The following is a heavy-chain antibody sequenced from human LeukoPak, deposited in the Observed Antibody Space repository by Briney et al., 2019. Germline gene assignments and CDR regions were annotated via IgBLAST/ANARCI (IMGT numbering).Heavy chain of an antibody. CDR1: GGSISSSSYY. V-gene: IGHV4-39*01. CDR3: ARFGGPHAFDI. CDR2: IYYSGST. J-gene: IGHJ3*02. D-gene: IGHD3-3*01. Sequence: KPSETLSLTCTVSGGSISSSSYYWGWIRQPPGKGLEWIGSIYYSGSTYYNPSLKSRVTISVDTSKNQFSLKLSSVTAADTAVYYCARFGGPHAFDIWGQGTMVTVSS.